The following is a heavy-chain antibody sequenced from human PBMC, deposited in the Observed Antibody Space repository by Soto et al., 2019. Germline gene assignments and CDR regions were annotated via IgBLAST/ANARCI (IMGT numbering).Heavy chain of an antibody. CDR2: LSGSGSTT. J-gene: IGHJ4*02. CDR3: VKGAWLDY. CDR1: GFSFGGYG. Sequence: GGSLRLSCAASGFSFGGYGMSWVRQAPGKGLEWVSALSGSGSTTYYADSVRGRFIISRDNSRDTLFLQMNSLRAEDTAVYFCVKGAWLDYWGQGNMVTVSS. D-gene: IGHD3-16*01. V-gene: IGHV3-23*01.